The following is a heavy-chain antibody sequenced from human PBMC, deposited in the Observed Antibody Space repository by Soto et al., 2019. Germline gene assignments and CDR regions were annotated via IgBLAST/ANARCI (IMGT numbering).Heavy chain of an antibody. V-gene: IGHV4-31*03. J-gene: IGHJ5*02. Sequence: SETLSLTCTVSGGSISSGGYYWSWIRQHPGKGLEWIGYIYYSGSTYYNPSLKSRVTISVDTSKNQFSLKLSSVTAADTAVYYCARAPSVVTNWFDPWGQGTLVTVSS. CDR3: ARAPSVVTNWFDP. CDR1: GGSISSGGYY. D-gene: IGHD2-21*02. CDR2: IYYSGST.